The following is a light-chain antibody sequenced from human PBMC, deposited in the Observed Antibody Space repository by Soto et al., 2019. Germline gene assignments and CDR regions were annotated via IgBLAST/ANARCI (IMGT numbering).Light chain of an antibody. CDR3: HSSDSSLSGSV. CDR2: GDN. CDR1: SSNIGSSYD. J-gene: IGLJ3*02. V-gene: IGLV1-40*01. Sequence: QAVVTQPPSVSGAPGQRGTISCTGGSSNIGSSYDVHWYQQIPGTAPKLLIYGDNNRPSGVPDRFSGSKSGTSASLAITGLQAEDEADYYCHSSDSSLSGSVFGGGTKLTVL.